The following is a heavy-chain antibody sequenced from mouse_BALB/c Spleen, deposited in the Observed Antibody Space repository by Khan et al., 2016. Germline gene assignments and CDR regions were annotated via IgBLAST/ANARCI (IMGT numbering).Heavy chain of an antibody. D-gene: IGHD2-2*01. V-gene: IGHV1-54*01. J-gene: IGHJ2*01. Sequence: QVQLQQSGAELVRPGTSVKVSCKASGYAFTNYLIEWVKQRPGQGLEWIGVINPGSGGTNYNEKFKGKATLTADKSSSTAYMQLSSLTSDDSAVVYCAMSNVYDVVHDYGGQGTPLTVSA. CDR3: AMSNVYDVVHDY. CDR1: GYAFTNYL. CDR2: INPGSGGT.